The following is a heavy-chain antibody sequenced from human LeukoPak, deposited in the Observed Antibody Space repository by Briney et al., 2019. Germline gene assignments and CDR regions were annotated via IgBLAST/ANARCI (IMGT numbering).Heavy chain of an antibody. CDR1: GGSFSGYY. CDR3: ASLLVPGYFDY. CDR2: IYYSGNT. Sequence: PSETLSLTCAVYGGSFSGYYWSWIRQPPGKGLEWIGNIYYSGNTYYSPSLKSRLTISVDTSKNQFSLKLSSVTAADTAVYYCASLLVPGYFDYWGRGTLVTVSS. J-gene: IGHJ4*02. V-gene: IGHV4-34*01. D-gene: IGHD2-8*02.